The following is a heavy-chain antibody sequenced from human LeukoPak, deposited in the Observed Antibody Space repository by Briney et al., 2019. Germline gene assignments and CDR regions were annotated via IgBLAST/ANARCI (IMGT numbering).Heavy chain of an antibody. CDR2: INPNSGGT. D-gene: IGHD6-6*01. J-gene: IGHJ4*02. CDR3: ATFEYTSSSLNY. Sequence: ASVKVSCKASGYTFTGYDMCWVRQAPGQGLEWMGWINPNSGGTNYAQKFQGRVTMTRDTPISTAYMELSRLRSDDTAVYYCATFEYTSSSLNYWGQGTLVTVPS. CDR1: GYTFTGYD. V-gene: IGHV1-2*02.